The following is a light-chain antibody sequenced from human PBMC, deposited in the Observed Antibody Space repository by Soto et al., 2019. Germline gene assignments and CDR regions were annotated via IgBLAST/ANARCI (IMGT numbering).Light chain of an antibody. CDR3: QQYNTYTIT. V-gene: IGKV1-5*01. CDR1: QSISSY. Sequence: DIQMTQSPSSLSASLGDRVTITFVASQSISSYLNWYQQKTGKAPKLLIYAASSLESGVPSRFSGGGSGTEFTLTVSSLQPDDFATYYCQQYNTYTITFGQGTRLEIK. J-gene: IGKJ5*01. CDR2: AAS.